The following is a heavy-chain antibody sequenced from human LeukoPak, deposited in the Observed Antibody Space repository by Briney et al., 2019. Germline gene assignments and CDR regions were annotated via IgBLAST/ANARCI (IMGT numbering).Heavy chain of an antibody. CDR3: ATERLRSLYCFDY. CDR2: INPNSGGT. Sequence: ASVKVSCKASGYTFNGYYMHWVRQAPGQGLEWMGWINPNSGGTNYAQKFQGRVTMTRDTSINTAYMELSRLRSDDTAVYYCATERLRSLYCFDYWGQGTLVTVSS. CDR1: GYTFNGYY. V-gene: IGHV1-2*02. D-gene: IGHD4-17*01. J-gene: IGHJ4*02.